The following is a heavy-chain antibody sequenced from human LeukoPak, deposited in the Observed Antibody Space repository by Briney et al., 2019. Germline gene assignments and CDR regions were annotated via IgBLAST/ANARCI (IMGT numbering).Heavy chain of an antibody. CDR3: ARDRAGSYYDY. D-gene: IGHD1-26*01. CDR1: GFTFSIFT. Sequence: GGSLRLSCSASGFTFSIFTMNWVRQAPGKGLEWVSCISGGSSTIYYADSLKGRFTISRDNAKNSLYLQINSLRDEDTAVYYCARDRAGSYYDYWGQGTLVTVSS. V-gene: IGHV3-48*02. CDR2: ISGGSSTI. J-gene: IGHJ4*02.